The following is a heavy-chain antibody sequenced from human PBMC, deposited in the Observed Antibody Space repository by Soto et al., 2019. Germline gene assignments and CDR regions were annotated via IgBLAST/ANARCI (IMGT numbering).Heavy chain of an antibody. V-gene: IGHV5-51*01. CDR2: IYPGDSDT. CDR3: ARHSKFNSGRRFDP. J-gene: IGHJ5*02. D-gene: IGHD1-26*01. Sequence: PGESLKISCKGSGYTFTSYWIGWVRQMPGKGLEWVGIIYPGDSDTRYSPSFQGQVTISADKSITTAYLQWSSLEASDSAMYYCARHSKFNSGRRFDPWGQGTMVTVSS. CDR1: GYTFTSYW.